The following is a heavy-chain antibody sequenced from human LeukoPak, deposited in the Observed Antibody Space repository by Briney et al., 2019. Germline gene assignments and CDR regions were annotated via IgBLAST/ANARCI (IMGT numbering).Heavy chain of an antibody. D-gene: IGHD6-13*01. CDR3: AREARRQLVQVV. J-gene: IGHJ4*02. CDR2: IYHSGIT. Sequence: SETLSLTCTVSGYSIRSGFYWGWIRQSPGKGLEWIGNIYHSGITYYTPSLKSRVTISVDTSKNQFYLKLSSVTAADTAVYYCAREARRQLVQVVWGQGTLVTVSS. CDR1: GYSIRSGFY. V-gene: IGHV4-38-2*02.